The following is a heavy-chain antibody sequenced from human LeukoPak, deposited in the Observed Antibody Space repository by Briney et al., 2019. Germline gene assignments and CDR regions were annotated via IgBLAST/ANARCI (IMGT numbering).Heavy chain of an antibody. CDR3: SRAAMVRGVDYFDY. D-gene: IGHD3-10*01. CDR2: ISGSGDST. CDR1: GFTFSSYS. V-gene: IGHV3-23*01. Sequence: PGGSLRLSRAASGFTFSSYSMAWVRQAPGKGLEWVSIISGSGDSTYFADSVKGRFTISRDNSKNTLFLQMNSLRAEDTAVYYCSRAAMVRGVDYFDYWGQGTLVTVSS. J-gene: IGHJ4*02.